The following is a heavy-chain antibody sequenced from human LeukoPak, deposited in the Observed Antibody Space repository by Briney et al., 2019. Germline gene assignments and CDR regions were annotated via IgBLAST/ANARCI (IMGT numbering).Heavy chain of an antibody. CDR3: ARSKRAAAGTFDY. V-gene: IGHV3-7*01. J-gene: IGHJ4*02. D-gene: IGHD6-13*01. Sequence: GGSLRLSCVASGFTFTSHWMSWVRQAPGKGLEWVANIKKDGSEKYYVDSVKGRFTISRDNAKNSLYLQMNSLRAEDTAVYYCARSKRAAAGTFDYWGQGTLVTVSS. CDR1: GFTFTSHW. CDR2: IKKDGSEK.